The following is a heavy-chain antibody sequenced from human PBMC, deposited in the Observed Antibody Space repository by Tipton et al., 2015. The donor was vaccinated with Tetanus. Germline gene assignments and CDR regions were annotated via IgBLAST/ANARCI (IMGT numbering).Heavy chain of an antibody. CDR2: ISQSGST. D-gene: IGHD3-3*01. V-gene: IGHV4-34*01. CDR3: AAQIIPTDRGGWFDP. J-gene: IGHJ5*02. Sequence: TLSLTCAVHGGSLSRYYWSWIRQSPGKGLEWIGEISQSGSTKYNPSLKSRVTISVDTSKNQFSLKLSSVTATDTAVYYCAAQIIPTDRGGWFDPWGQGTLVTVSS. CDR1: GGSLSRYY.